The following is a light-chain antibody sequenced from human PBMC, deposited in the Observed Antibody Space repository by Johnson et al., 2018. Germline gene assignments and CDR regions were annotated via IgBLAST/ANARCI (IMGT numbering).Light chain of an antibody. Sequence: QSVLTQPPSVSAAPGQKVTISCSGSSSNIGNNYVSWYQQLPGTAPKLLIYENNKRPSGIPDRFSGSKSGTSATLGITGLQTGDEAEYYCGTWDRSLSAGKVFGTGTKVTVL. CDR2: ENN. CDR1: SSNIGNNY. CDR3: GTWDRSLSAGKV. J-gene: IGLJ1*01. V-gene: IGLV1-51*02.